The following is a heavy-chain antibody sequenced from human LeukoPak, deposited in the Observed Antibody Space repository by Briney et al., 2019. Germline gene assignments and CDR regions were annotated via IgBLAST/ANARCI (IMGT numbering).Heavy chain of an antibody. Sequence: GGSLRLSCAASGFTVSSNYMSWVRQAPGKGLEWVSAISGSGGSTYYADSVKGRFTISRDNSKNTLYLQMNSLRAEDTAVYYCAKFASVLLWFGELTYFDYWGQGTLVTVSS. CDR1: GFTVSSNY. J-gene: IGHJ4*02. CDR3: AKFASVLLWFGELTYFDY. D-gene: IGHD3-10*01. V-gene: IGHV3-23*01. CDR2: ISGSGGST.